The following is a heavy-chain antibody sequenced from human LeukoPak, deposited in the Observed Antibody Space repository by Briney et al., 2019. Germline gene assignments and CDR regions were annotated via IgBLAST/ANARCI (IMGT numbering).Heavy chain of an antibody. D-gene: IGHD3-22*01. CDR3: ARDMVHSSGAFDS. V-gene: IGHV3-53*01. J-gene: IGHJ4*02. CDR1: GFTVSTNH. CDR2: INDVDTT. Sequence: GGSLRLSCAASGFTVSTNHMTWVRQAPGKGLEWVSAINDVDTTYYADTVRGRFTISRDSANNTLYLQMKRLRAEDTAVYYCARDMVHSSGAFDSWGQGTLVTV.